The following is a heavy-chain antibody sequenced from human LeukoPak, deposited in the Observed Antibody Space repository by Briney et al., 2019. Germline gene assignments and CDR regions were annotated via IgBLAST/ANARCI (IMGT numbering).Heavy chain of an antibody. CDR2: ISSSGSNI. CDR3: ARDQQQPLRRYFDL. Sequence: PGGSLRLSCAASGFTLSSYEMNWVRQAPGKGLEGVSYISSSGSNIYYADSVKGRFTISRDNAKDSLYLQMNSLRVEDTAVYYCARDQQQPLRRYFDLWGRGTLVTVSS. D-gene: IGHD6-13*01. V-gene: IGHV3-48*03. CDR1: GFTLSSYE. J-gene: IGHJ2*01.